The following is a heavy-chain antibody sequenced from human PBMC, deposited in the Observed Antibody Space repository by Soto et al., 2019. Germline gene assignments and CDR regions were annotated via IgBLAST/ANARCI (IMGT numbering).Heavy chain of an antibody. J-gene: IGHJ4*02. CDR3: AKGELINPQLFEF. CDR2: VSYDGSNK. CDR1: GFTLSHYD. D-gene: IGHD1-26*01. V-gene: IGHV3-30*18. Sequence: QVQLVESGGGVVKPGRSLRLSCVASGFTLSHYDMNVVRQAPGKGLEWVAVVSYDGSNKYYGDSVRGRFTISRDNSKNTLYLQMNSLRAEDTAVYYCAKGELINPQLFEFWGQGALVTVSS.